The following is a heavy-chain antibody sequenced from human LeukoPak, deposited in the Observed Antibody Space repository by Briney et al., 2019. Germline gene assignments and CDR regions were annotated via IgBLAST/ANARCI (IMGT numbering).Heavy chain of an antibody. V-gene: IGHV5-51*01. CDR3: ARLRLMYYYGSGARYYYYYYYMDV. CDR2: IYPGDSDT. D-gene: IGHD3-10*01. J-gene: IGHJ6*03. CDR1: GYSFSNFW. Sequence: GESLKISCQASGYSFSNFWIGWVRLMPGKGLEWMGIIYPGDSDTRYSPSFQGQVTISADKSISTAYLQWSSLKASDTAMYYCARLRLMYYYGSGARYYYYYYYMDVWGKGTTVTISS.